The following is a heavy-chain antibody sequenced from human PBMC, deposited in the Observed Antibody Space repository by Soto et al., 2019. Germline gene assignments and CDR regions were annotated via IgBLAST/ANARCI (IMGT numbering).Heavy chain of an antibody. CDR1: GDSISRNGYF. CDR2: IYYSGSS. J-gene: IGHJ6*02. V-gene: IGHV4-31*03. D-gene: IGHD3-10*01. Sequence: PSETLALTCTVSGDSISRNGYFWTWIRQHAGKGLEWIGYIYYSGSSYYNPSLKSRVIISVDTSKNHFSLNLTAVTAADTAVYYCARGTMLRGPGYYYAMDVWGQGTTVTVSS. CDR3: ARGTMLRGPGYYYAMDV.